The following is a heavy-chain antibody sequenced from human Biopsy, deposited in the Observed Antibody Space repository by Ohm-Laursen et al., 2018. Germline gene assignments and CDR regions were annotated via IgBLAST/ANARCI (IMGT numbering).Heavy chain of an antibody. CDR3: AKGRVGNSGSLDI. V-gene: IGHV3-30*18. Sequence: SLRLSCTASGFTFSSNGMHWVRQAPGKGLEWVTAISSDGSLKYYTNSVRGRFTVSRDNSQNTLYLQMNSLRAEDTAIYYCAKGRVGNSGSLDIWGHGTMVTVSS. CDR2: ISSDGSLK. J-gene: IGHJ3*02. CDR1: GFTFSSNG. D-gene: IGHD1-1*01.